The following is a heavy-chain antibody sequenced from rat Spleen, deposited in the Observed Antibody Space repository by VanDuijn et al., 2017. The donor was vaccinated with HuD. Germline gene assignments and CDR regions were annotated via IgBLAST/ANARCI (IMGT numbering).Heavy chain of an antibody. CDR2: ITNTGGST. Sequence: EVQLVESGGGLVQPGRSLKLSCVASGFTFNNYWMTWIRQAPGKGLEWVASITNTGGSTYYPDSVKGRFTISRDNAKSTLYRQMNSLRSEDTATYYCTRVGSYYDGPGAYWGQGTLVTVSS. J-gene: IGHJ3*01. CDR1: GFTFNNYW. D-gene: IGHD1-12*02. CDR3: TRVGSYYDGPGAY. V-gene: IGHV5-31*01.